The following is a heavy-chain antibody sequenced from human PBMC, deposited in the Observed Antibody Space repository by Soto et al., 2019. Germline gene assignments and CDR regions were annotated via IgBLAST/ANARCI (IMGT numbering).Heavy chain of an antibody. D-gene: IGHD3-3*01. CDR1: GGSISSGGYS. V-gene: IGHV4-30-2*01. CDR3: ARRITIFGVASDNWFDP. CDR2: IYHSGST. Sequence: PSETLSLTCAVSGGSISSGGYSWSWIRQPPGKGLEWIGYIYHSGSTYYNPSLKSRVTISVDGSKNQFSLKLSSVTAADTAVYYCARRITIFGVASDNWFDPWGQGTLVTVSS. J-gene: IGHJ5*02.